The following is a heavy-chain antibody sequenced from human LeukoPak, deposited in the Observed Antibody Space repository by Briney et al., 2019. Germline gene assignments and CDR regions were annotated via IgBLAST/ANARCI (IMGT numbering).Heavy chain of an antibody. J-gene: IGHJ5*02. CDR2: IIPIFGTA. Sequence: SVKVSCKASGGTFSSYAISWVRQAPGQGLEWMGGIIPIFGTANYAQKFQGRVTITADESTSTAYMELSSLRSEDKAVYYCARRMGSSSRFRFDPWGQGTLVTVSS. CDR3: ARRMGSSSRFRFDP. D-gene: IGHD6-6*01. V-gene: IGHV1-69*13. CDR1: GGTFSSYA.